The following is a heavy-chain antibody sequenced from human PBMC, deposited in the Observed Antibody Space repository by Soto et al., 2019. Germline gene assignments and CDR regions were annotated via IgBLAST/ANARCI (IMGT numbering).Heavy chain of an antibody. V-gene: IGHV5-51*01. J-gene: IGHJ6*02. CDR1: GYSFATYW. D-gene: IGHD2-2*01. Sequence: PGESLKISCKASGYSFATYWIAWVRQMPGKGLEWVGIIYPGDSETRYSPPFHGQVTISADKSISTAYLQWNSLKASDTAMFYCARHINCISARCDLPYYYFGMDVWGQGTTVTVSS. CDR3: ARHINCISARCDLPYYYFGMDV. CDR2: IYPGDSET.